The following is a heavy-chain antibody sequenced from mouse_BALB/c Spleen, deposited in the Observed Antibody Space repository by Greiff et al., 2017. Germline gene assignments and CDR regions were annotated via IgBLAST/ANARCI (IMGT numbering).Heavy chain of an antibody. CDR1: GYTFTSYY. Sequence: QVQLKQSGAELVKPGASVKLSCKASGYTFTSYYMYWVKQRPGQGLEWIGEINPSNGGTNFNEKFKSKATLTVDKSSSTAYMQLSSLTSEDSAVYYCTRGYYYGRVEYYFDYWGQGTTLTVSS. D-gene: IGHD1-1*01. CDR3: TRGYYYGRVEYYFDY. CDR2: INPSNGGT. V-gene: IGHV1S81*02. J-gene: IGHJ2*01.